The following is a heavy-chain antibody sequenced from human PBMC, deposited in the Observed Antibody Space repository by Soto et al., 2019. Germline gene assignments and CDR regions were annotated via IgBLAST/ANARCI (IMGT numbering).Heavy chain of an antibody. CDR1: GDTFNFYS. CDR3: ASSYGAGYRAYDY. CDR2: VNPIVSMS. Sequence: QVQLVQSGAEVKRPGSSVKVSCKASGDTFNFYSINWVRQAPGLGLEWMGRVNPIVSMSNYAQKFQGRVTMISDKSTSTSYMDLSRLRSEDAAIYYRASSYGAGYRAYDYWGQGALVTVS. J-gene: IGHJ4*02. V-gene: IGHV1-69*02. D-gene: IGHD3-10*01.